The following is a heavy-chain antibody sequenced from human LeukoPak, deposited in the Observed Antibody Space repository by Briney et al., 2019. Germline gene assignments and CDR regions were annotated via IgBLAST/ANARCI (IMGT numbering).Heavy chain of an antibody. V-gene: IGHV1-69*04. J-gene: IGHJ4*02. CDR3: ARLTSGSNFGY. Sequence: ASVKVSCKASGGTFSSYAISWVRQAPGQGLEWMGRIIPILGIANYAQKFQGRVTITADKSTSTAYMELSSLRSEDTAVYYCARLTSGSNFGYWGQGTLVTVSS. D-gene: IGHD1-26*01. CDR2: IIPILGIA. CDR1: GGTFSSYA.